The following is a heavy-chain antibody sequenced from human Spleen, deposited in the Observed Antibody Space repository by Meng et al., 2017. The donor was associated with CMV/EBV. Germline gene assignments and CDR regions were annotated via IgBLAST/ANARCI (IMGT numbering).Heavy chain of an antibody. V-gene: IGHV4-34*01. CDR1: GGSFSGYF. J-gene: IGHJ4*02. CDR3: ARGKYTGGYYPLDY. D-gene: IGHD3-22*01. Sequence: QVQVQQVGACLLNPSATLSLTFAFYGGSFSGYFWSWIRQPPGKGLEWIGEINHRGSTNYNPSLKSRVTISVDTSKNQFSLKLSSVTAADTAVYYCARGKYTGGYYPLDYWGQGTLVTVSS. CDR2: INHRGST.